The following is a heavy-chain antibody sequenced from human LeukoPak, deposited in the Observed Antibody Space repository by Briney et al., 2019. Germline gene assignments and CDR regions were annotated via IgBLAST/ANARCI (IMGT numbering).Heavy chain of an antibody. D-gene: IGHD3-22*01. V-gene: IGHV1-2*02. Sequence: GASVKVSCKASGYTFTGYYMHWVRQAPGPGLEWMGWINPNSGGTNYAQKFQGRVTMTRDTSISTAYMELSRLRSDDTAVYYCARWLNYYDSSGYRYYFDYWGQGTLVTVSS. CDR3: ARWLNYYDSSGYRYYFDY. CDR2: INPNSGGT. CDR1: GYTFTGYY. J-gene: IGHJ4*02.